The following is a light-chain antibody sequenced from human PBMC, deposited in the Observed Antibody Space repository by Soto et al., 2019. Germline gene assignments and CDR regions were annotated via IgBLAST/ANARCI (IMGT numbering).Light chain of an antibody. CDR1: PSVSSS. J-gene: IGKJ4*01. CDR3: QQYYNWPPLT. Sequence: EIVLTQSPATLSVSPGERATLSCRASPSVSSSLAWYRQKPGQAPRLLIYGASTRATGVPARFSGSGSGTEFTLTISSLQSEDFAVYYCQQYYNWPPLTFGGGTKVEIK. CDR2: GAS. V-gene: IGKV3-15*01.